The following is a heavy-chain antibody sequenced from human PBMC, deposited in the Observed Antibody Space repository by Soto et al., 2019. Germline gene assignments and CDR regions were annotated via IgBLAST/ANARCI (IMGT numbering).Heavy chain of an antibody. D-gene: IGHD2-2*01. CDR2: IIPIFGTA. CDR1: GGTFSSYA. CDR3: AGGGVVVPAAPINQNWFDP. J-gene: IGHJ5*02. V-gene: IGHV1-69*01. Sequence: QVQLVQSGAEVKKPGSSVKVSCKASGGTFSSYAISWVRQAPGQGLEWMGGIIPIFGTANYAQKFQGRVTITADESTSTAYMELGSLRSEDTAVYYCAGGGVVVPAAPINQNWFDPWGQGTLVTVSS.